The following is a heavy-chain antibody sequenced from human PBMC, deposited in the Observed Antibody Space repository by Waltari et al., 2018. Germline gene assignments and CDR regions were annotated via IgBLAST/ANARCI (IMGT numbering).Heavy chain of an antibody. CDR2: INPEGTNT. CDR1: GFRFNTSW. V-gene: IGHV3-74*01. Sequence: EVQLVESGGGLVQPGGSLRLSGAASGFRFNTSWVHWVRQAPGKGLVWVSRINPEGTNTAYADSVKGRCTVSRDNAKNTLYLQMTSLRAEDTAVYYCVRGGHFDWSPLDHWGPGTLVTVSS. J-gene: IGHJ4*02. CDR3: VRGGHFDWSPLDH. D-gene: IGHD3-9*01.